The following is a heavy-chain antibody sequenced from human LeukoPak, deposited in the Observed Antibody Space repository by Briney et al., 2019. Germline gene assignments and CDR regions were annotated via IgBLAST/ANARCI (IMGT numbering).Heavy chain of an antibody. CDR2: IGWDGGST. V-gene: IGHV3-43*01. D-gene: IGHD5-18*01. Sequence: PGGSLRLSCAASGFTFEDYAMQWVRQGPGKGLEWVSLIGWDGGSTYYADSVEGRFTISRDNGKNSLYLQMNSLRTEDTALYYCAKTIGGYNYGADHWGQGTLVTVSS. CDR3: AKTIGGYNYGADH. J-gene: IGHJ4*02. CDR1: GFTFEDYA.